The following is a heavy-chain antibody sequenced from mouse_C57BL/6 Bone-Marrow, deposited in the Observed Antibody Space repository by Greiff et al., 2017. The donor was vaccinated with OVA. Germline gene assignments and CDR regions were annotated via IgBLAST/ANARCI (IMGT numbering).Heavy chain of an antibody. V-gene: IGHV1-69*01. D-gene: IGHD1-1*01. J-gene: IGHJ1*03. CDR1: GYTFTSYW. Sequence: QVHVKQPGAELVMPGASVKLSCKASGYTFTSYWTHWVKQRPGQGLEWIGEIDPSDSYTNYNQKFKGKSTLTVDKSSSTAYMQLSSLTSEDSAVYYCATVVAGDWYFDVWGTGTTVTVSS. CDR2: IDPSDSYT. CDR3: ATVVAGDWYFDV.